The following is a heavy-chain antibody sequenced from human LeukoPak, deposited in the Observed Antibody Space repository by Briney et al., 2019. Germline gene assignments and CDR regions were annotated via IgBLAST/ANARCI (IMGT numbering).Heavy chain of an antibody. CDR2: ISSSGSTI. J-gene: IGHJ4*02. V-gene: IGHV3-48*03. CDR3: ARDWSGQSYDY. CDR1: GFTFSSYE. D-gene: IGHD3-3*01. Sequence: PGGSLRLSCAASGFTFSSYEMNWIRQAPGKGLEWVSYISSSGSTIYYADSVKGRFTISRDNAKNSLYLQMNSLRAEDTALYYCARDWSGQSYDYWGQGTLVTVSS.